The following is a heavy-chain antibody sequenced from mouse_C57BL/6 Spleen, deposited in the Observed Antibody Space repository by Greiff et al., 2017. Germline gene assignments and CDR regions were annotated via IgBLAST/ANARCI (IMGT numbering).Heavy chain of an antibody. D-gene: IGHD2-4*01. J-gene: IGHJ3*01. Sequence: QVQLQQSGAELARPGASVKLSCKASGYTFTSYGISWVKQRTGQGLEWIGEIYPRSGNTYSNEKFKGKATLTADKSSSTAYMELRSLTSEDSAVYFCARYDYDGFAYWGQGTLVTVSA. V-gene: IGHV1-81*01. CDR2: IYPRSGNT. CDR1: GYTFTSYG. CDR3: ARYDYDGFAY.